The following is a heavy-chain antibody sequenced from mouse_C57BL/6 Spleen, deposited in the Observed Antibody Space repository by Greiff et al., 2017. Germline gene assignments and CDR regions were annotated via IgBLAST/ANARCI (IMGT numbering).Heavy chain of an antibody. Sequence: EVKLVESGGGLVQPGGSLSLSCAASGFTFTDYYMSWVRQPPGKALEWLGFIRNKANGYTTEYSASVKGRFTFSRDNSQSILYLQMNALRAEDSATYYCARYRYDYAMDYWGQGTSVTVSS. CDR2: IRNKANGYTT. CDR3: ARYRYDYAMDY. V-gene: IGHV7-3*01. D-gene: IGHD2-14*01. CDR1: GFTFTDYY. J-gene: IGHJ4*01.